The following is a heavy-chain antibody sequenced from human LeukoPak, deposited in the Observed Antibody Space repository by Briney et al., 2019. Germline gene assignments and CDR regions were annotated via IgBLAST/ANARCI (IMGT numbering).Heavy chain of an antibody. D-gene: IGHD1-26*01. CDR3: ARSIVGATRGVCYFDY. CDR1: GYTFTDYF. CDR2: INPNSGGT. Sequence: GASVKVSCKASGYTFTDYFMHRVRQAPGQGLEWMGWINPNSGGTNYAQKVQGRVTMTRDTSISTAYMELRSLRSDDTAVYYCARSIVGATRGVCYFDYWGQGTLVTVSS. V-gene: IGHV1-2*02. J-gene: IGHJ4*02.